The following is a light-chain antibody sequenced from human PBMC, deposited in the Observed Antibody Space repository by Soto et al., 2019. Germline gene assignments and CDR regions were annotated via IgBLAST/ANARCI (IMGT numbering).Light chain of an antibody. CDR2: WAS. V-gene: IGKV4-1*01. CDR1: QTVLYSSTNENY. CDR3: QQYHSSPRT. Sequence: DIVMTQSPDSLAVSLGERATINCKSSQTVLYSSTNENYLAWYQQKPGQPPKLLIYWASTRESGVPDRFSGSGSGTDFTLTISNLQAEDVAVYYCQQYHSSPRTFGQGTKLEI. J-gene: IGKJ2*01.